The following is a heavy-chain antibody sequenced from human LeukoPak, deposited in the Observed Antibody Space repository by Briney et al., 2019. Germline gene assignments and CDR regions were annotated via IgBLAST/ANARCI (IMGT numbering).Heavy chain of an antibody. CDR1: GFTFSSYS. Sequence: PGGSLRLSCAASGFTFSSYSMNWVRQAPGKGLEWVSSISSSSSYIYYADSVKGRFTISRDNAKNSLYLQMNSLRAEDPAVYYCAREGYCSGGSCPYYFDYWGQGTLVTVSS. CDR3: AREGYCSGGSCPYYFDY. CDR2: ISSSSSYI. J-gene: IGHJ4*02. V-gene: IGHV3-21*01. D-gene: IGHD2-15*01.